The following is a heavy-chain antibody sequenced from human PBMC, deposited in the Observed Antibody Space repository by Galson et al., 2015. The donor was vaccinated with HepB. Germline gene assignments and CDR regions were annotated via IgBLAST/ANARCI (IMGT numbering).Heavy chain of an antibody. CDR1: GYSFPSYG. Sequence: SVKVSCKASGYSFPSYGISWVRQAPGQGLEWMGWIGAFNGNTHYAQDFQGRVTMTTDASTSTAYMVLRSLRSDDTAVYYCARDCSTLSCYGPHYYFGMDVWGQGTTVTVSS. CDR3: ARDCSTLSCYGPHYYFGMDV. D-gene: IGHD2-2*01. J-gene: IGHJ6*02. CDR2: IGAFNGNT. V-gene: IGHV1-18*04.